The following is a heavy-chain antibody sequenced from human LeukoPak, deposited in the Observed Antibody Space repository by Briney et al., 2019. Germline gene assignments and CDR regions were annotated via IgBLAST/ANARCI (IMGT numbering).Heavy chain of an antibody. V-gene: IGHV1-18*01. CDR1: GYTFTRYG. J-gene: IGHJ4*02. D-gene: IGHD1-7*01. CDR2: ISASNGNT. CDR3: ARDPSNWNYAPDF. Sequence: ASVKVSCKASGYTFTRYGISWVRQAPGQGLQWLGWISASNGNTNYAQKFRDRATMSTDTSTGTAYLDVRSLTSDDSAVYYCARDPSNWNYAPDFWGQGTLVIVSS.